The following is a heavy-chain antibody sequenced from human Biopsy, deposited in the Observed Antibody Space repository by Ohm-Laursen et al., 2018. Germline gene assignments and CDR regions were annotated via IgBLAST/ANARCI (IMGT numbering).Heavy chain of an antibody. V-gene: IGHV3-21*06. D-gene: IGHD3-10*01. J-gene: IGHJ5*01. CDR3: AAELLPPGVGGPWLDS. Sequence: SLRLSCSASGVTLSGYGMNWVRQAPGKGLEWVSSISASSSYIYYADPVKGRFTVSRDNTKNTLYLQMNSLRDADTAIYFCAAELLPPGVGGPWLDSWGQGTPVTVSS. CDR2: ISASSSYI. CDR1: GVTLSGYG.